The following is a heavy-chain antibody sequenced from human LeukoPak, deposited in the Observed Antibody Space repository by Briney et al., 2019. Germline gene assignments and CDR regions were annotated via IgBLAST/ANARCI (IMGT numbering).Heavy chain of an antibody. CDR1: GYTLTELS. CDR2: FDPEDGET. D-gene: IGHD1-7*01. V-gene: IGHV1-24*01. Sequence: ASVKVSCKVSGYTLTELSMHWVRQAPGKGLEWMGGFDPEDGETIYAQKFQGRVTMTEDTSTDTAYTELSSLRSEDTAVYYCATVYKDWNWDATFDYWGQGTLVTVSS. CDR3: ATVYKDWNWDATFDY. J-gene: IGHJ4*02.